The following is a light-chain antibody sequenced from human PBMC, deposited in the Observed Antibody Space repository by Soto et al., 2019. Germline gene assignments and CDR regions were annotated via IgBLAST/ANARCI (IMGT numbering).Light chain of an antibody. CDR2: AAS. J-gene: IGKJ1*01. Sequence: IQMTQSPSSLSASVGDRVTITCRTTQNIRNYLNWYQQKPGKAPKLLIYAASGLQSGVPSRFSASGSGTDFTLTISYLQPEDFAAYYCQQTYSVPATFGQGTKVDNK. CDR1: QNIRNY. V-gene: IGKV1-39*01. CDR3: QQTYSVPAT.